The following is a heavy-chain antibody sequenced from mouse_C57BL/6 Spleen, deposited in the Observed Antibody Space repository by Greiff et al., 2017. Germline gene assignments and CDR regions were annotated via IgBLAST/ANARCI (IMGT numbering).Heavy chain of an antibody. D-gene: IGHD2-2*01. CDR2: FHPDNGAT. CDR1: GYTFTTYP. V-gene: IGHV1-47*01. CDR3: ARGGDYGYDWVPFDY. J-gene: IGHJ2*01. Sequence: QVHVKQSGAELVKPGASVKMSCKASGYTFTTYPIEWMKQNHGKSLEWIGNFHPDNGATKYNEKFKGKATLTVEKSSSTVYLELSRLTSDDSAVYYSARGGDYGYDWVPFDYWGQGTTLTVSS.